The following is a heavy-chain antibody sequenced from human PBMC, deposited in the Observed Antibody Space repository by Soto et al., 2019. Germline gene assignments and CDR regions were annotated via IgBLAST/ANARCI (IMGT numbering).Heavy chain of an antibody. D-gene: IGHD3-10*01. CDR3: ARGPYGSGSYRHYDYGMDV. V-gene: IGHV1-69*01. Sequence: QVQLVQSGAEVKKPGSSVKVSCKASGGTFSSYAISWVRQAPGQGREWRGGIIPIFGTANYAQKFQGRVTITADESTSTAYMELSSLRSEDTAVYYCARGPYGSGSYRHYDYGMDVWGQGTTVTVSS. CDR1: GGTFSSYA. CDR2: IIPIFGTA. J-gene: IGHJ6*02.